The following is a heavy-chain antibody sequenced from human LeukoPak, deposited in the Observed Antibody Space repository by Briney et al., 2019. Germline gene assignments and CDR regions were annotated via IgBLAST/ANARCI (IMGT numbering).Heavy chain of an antibody. CDR1: GFTFSNDW. CDR2: ISGDGTTT. J-gene: IGHJ4*02. V-gene: IGHV3-74*01. Sequence: GGSLRLSCAVSGFTFSNDWMHWVRQAPGKGLLWVSRISGDGTTTNYADYVKGRFTISRDNAKNMLYLQMDSLRAEDTAVYYCAGTWSFDYWGQGTLVTVSS. CDR3: AGTWSFDY. D-gene: IGHD2-15*01.